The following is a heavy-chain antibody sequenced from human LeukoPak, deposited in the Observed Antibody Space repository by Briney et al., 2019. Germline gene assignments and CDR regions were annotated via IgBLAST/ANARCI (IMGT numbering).Heavy chain of an antibody. CDR1: GYTFTSYG. CDR3: ARDRLATVTTEPYHTFDY. V-gene: IGHV1-18*01. J-gene: IGHJ4*02. D-gene: IGHD4-17*01. CDR2: ISAYNGNT. Sequence: ASVKVSCKASGYTFTSYGISWVRQAPGQGLEWMGWISAYNGNTNYAQKLQGRVTMTTDTSTSTAYMELRSLRSDDTAVYYCARDRLATVTTEPYHTFDYWGQGTLVTVSS.